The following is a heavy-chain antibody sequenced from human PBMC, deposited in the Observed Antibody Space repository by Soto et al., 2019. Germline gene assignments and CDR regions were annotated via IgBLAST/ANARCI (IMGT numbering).Heavy chain of an antibody. CDR3: ARAGSPVEMATHFDY. CDR2: IIPIFGTA. CDR1: GGTFSSYA. D-gene: IGHD5-12*01. Sequence: SVKVSCKASGGTFSSYAISWVRQAPGQGLEWMGGIIPIFGTANYAQKFQGRVTITADESTSTAYMEPSSLRSEDTAVYYCARAGSPVEMATHFDYWGQGTLVTVSS. J-gene: IGHJ4*02. V-gene: IGHV1-69*13.